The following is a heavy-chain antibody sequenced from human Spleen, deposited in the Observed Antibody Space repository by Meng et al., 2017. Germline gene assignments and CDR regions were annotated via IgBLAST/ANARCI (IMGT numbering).Heavy chain of an antibody. CDR3: ARVHGKAVAGPIYYYYYGMDV. CDR2: ISAYNGNT. CDR1: GYTFTSYG. D-gene: IGHD6-19*01. Sequence: ASVKVSCKASGYTFTSYGISWVRQAPGQGLEWMGWISAYNGNTNYAQKLQGRVTMTRDTSISTAYMELSRLRSDDTAVYYCARVHGKAVAGPIYYYYYGMDVWGQGTTVTVSS. V-gene: IGHV1-18*01. J-gene: IGHJ6*02.